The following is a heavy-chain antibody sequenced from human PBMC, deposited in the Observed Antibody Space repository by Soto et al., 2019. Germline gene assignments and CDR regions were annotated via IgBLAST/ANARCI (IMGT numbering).Heavy chain of an antibody. Sequence: QVQLQESGPGLVKPSQTLSLTCTVSGGSISSGGYYWSWIRQHPGKGLEWIGYIYYSGSTYYNPSLKSRVTRSVAPSQNQFSLKLSSVTAADTAVYYCARQAAGTDYYYYSYGMDVWGQGTTVTVSS. D-gene: IGHD6-13*01. V-gene: IGHV4-31*03. CDR3: ARQAAGTDYYYYSYGMDV. CDR1: GGSISSGGYY. CDR2: IYYSGST. J-gene: IGHJ6*02.